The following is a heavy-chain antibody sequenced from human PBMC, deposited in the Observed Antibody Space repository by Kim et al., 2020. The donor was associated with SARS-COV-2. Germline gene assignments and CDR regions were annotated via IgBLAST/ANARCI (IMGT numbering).Heavy chain of an antibody. Sequence: YAYSVKAQFTISRDNSQNTLYLQMNSLRVKDTAVYYSATQKPQLAFDYWGQGSLVTVSS. J-gene: IGHJ4*02. CDR3: ATQKPQLAFDY. D-gene: IGHD6-19*01. V-gene: IGHV3-30*02.